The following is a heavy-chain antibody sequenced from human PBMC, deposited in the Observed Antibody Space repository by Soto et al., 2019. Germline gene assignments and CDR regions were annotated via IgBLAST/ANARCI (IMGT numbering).Heavy chain of an antibody. CDR1: GGSISSGGYY. Sequence: SETLSLTCTVSGGSISSGGYYWSWIRQHPGKGLEWIGYIYYSGSTYYNPSLKSRVTISVDTAKNQFSLNLSSVTAADTAVYYWARKYGASFDYWGQGTLVPVSS. J-gene: IGHJ4*02. V-gene: IGHV4-61*08. CDR2: IYYSGST. D-gene: IGHD4-17*01. CDR3: ARKYGASFDY.